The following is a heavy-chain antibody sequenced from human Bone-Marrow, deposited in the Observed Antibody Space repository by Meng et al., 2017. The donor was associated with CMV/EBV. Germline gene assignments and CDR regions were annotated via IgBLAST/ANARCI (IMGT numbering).Heavy chain of an antibody. Sequence: ASVKVSCKASGHTFRSYGISWVRQAPGQGLEWMGWISAYNGNTNYAQKLQGRVTMTTDTSTSTAYMELRSLRSDDTAVYYCARAARYYYGMDVWGQGTTVTVSS. CDR2: ISAYNGNT. CDR3: ARAARYYYGMDV. CDR1: GHTFRSYG. V-gene: IGHV1-18*01. J-gene: IGHJ6*02.